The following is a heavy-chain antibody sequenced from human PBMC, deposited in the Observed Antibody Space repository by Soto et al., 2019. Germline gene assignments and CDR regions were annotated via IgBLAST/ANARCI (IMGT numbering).Heavy chain of an antibody. D-gene: IGHD2-21*02. CDR3: ARRGVVVVTATLDY. CDR2: INHSGST. J-gene: IGHJ4*02. Sequence: SETLSLTCAVYGGSFSGYYWSWIRQPPGKGLEWIGEINHSGSTNYSPSLKSRVTISVDTSKNQFSLKLSSVTAADTAVYYCARRGVVVVTATLDYWGQGTLVTVSS. CDR1: GGSFSGYY. V-gene: IGHV4-34*01.